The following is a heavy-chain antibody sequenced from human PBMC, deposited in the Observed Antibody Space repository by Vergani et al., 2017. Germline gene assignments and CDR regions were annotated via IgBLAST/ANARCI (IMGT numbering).Heavy chain of an antibody. CDR2: INPNSGGT. J-gene: IGHJ6*02. D-gene: IGHD6-19*01. V-gene: IGHV1-2*02. CDR1: GYTFTGYY. CDR3: ARVAVAGYYYYGMDV. Sequence: QVQLVQSGAEVKKPGASVKVSCKASGYTFTGYYMHWVRQAPGQGLEWMGWINPNSGGTNYAQKFQGRVTMTRDTSISTAYMELSRLRSDDTAVYYFARVAVAGYYYYGMDVWGQGTTVTVSS.